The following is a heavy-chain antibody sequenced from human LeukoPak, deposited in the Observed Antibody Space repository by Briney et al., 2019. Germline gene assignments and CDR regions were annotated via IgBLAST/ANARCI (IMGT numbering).Heavy chain of an antibody. CDR1: GYTFTSYY. CDR2: ISAYNGNT. V-gene: IGHV1-18*04. CDR3: ARDKGSGWYN. D-gene: IGHD6-19*01. Sequence: ASVKVSCKASGYTFTSYYMHWVRQAPGQGLEWMGWISAYNGNTNYAQKLQGRVTMTTDTSTSTAYMELRSLRSDDTAVYYRARDKGSGWYNWGQGTLVTVSS. J-gene: IGHJ4*02.